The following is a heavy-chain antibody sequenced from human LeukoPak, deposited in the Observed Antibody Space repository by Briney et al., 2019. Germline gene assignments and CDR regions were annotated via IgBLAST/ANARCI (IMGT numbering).Heavy chain of an antibody. D-gene: IGHD6-13*01. J-gene: IGHJ4*02. Sequence: GASVKVSCKVSGYTLTESSMHWVRQAPGKGLEWMGGFDPEDGETIYAQKFQGRVTMTEDTSTDTAYMELSSLRSEDTAVYYCATNPSSSWYIFDYWGQGTLVTVSS. CDR2: FDPEDGET. CDR1: GYTLTESS. V-gene: IGHV1-24*01. CDR3: ATNPSSSWYIFDY.